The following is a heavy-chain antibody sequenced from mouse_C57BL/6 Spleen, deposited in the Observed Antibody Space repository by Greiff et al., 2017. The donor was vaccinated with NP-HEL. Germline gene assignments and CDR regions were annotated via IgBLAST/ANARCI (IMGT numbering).Heavy chain of an antibody. D-gene: IGHD1-1*02. J-gene: IGHJ4*01. CDR1: GYTFTSYW. V-gene: IGHV1-59*01. CDR3: VRGWLRDAMDY. CDR2: IDPSDSYT. Sequence: VQLQQSGAELVRPGTSVKLSCKASGYTFTSYWMHWVKQRPGQGLQWIGVIDPSDSYTNYNQKFKGKATLTVDTSSSTAYMQLSSLTSEDSAVYYCVRGWLRDAMDYWGQGTSVTVSS.